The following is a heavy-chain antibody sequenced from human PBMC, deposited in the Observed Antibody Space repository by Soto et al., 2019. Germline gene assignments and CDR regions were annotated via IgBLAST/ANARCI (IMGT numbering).Heavy chain of an antibody. Sequence: PGGSLRLSCAVSGFTFSNYAIHWVRQAPGKGLEWVSGISAGGSSTFYADSVKGRFTISRDNSMNTLYLHMNSLRAEDTAVYYCAKVYYSGTFPGAFDIWGQGTLVTVS. J-gene: IGHJ3*02. CDR1: GFTFSNYA. CDR3: AKVYYSGTFPGAFDI. D-gene: IGHD1-26*01. V-gene: IGHV3-23*01. CDR2: ISAGGSST.